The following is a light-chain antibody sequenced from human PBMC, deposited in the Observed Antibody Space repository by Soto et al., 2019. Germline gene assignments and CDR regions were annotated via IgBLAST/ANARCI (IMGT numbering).Light chain of an antibody. V-gene: IGLV1-44*01. CDR3: AAWDDTLNAWV. Sequence: QSVLTQPPSASGTPGQRVTISCSGSSSNIGSNTVNWYQQLPGTAPKLLFYSNNQRPSGVPDRFSGSKSGTSASLAISGLQSEDEADYYCAAWDDTLNAWVFGGGTQLTVL. J-gene: IGLJ7*01. CDR1: SSNIGSNT. CDR2: SNN.